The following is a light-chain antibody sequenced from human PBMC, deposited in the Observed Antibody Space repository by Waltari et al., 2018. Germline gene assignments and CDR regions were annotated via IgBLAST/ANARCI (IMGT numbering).Light chain of an antibody. CDR1: QSVSSGY. J-gene: IGKJ2*01. CDR2: GAS. Sequence: EIVLTQSPGTLSLSPGERATLSCRASQSVSSGYLAWYQQKPGQAPRLPSYGASSSATGIPDRFSGSVSGTDFTLTISRLEPEDFAVYYCQQYGSSPYTFGQGTKLEIK. CDR3: QQYGSSPYT. V-gene: IGKV3-20*01.